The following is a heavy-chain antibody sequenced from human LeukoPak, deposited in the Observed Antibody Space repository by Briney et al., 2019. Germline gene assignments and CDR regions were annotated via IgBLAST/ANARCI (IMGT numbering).Heavy chain of an antibody. CDR3: ARSRSGPIDY. CDR1: GGSISSGGYY. J-gene: IGHJ4*02. CDR2: IYYSGST. Sequence: SETLSLTCTVSGGSISSGGYYWSWIRQHPGKGLEWIGYIYYSGSTYYNPSLKSRVTISVDTSKNQFSPKLSSVTAADTAVYYCARSRSGPIDYWGQGTLVTVSS. D-gene: IGHD3-10*01. V-gene: IGHV4-31*03.